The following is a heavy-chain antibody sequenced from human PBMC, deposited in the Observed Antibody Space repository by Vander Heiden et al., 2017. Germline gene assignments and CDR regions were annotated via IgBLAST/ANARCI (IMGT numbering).Heavy chain of an antibody. J-gene: IGHJ3*02. D-gene: IGHD2-21*02. V-gene: IGHV1-69*01. CDR1: GGTFSSYA. CDR2: IIPIFGTA. Sequence: QLQLVQSGAEVEKPGSSVKVSCKASGGTFSSYAISWVRQAPGQGLEWMGGIIPIFGTANYAQKFQGRVTITADESTSTAYMEMSRLRSEDTTVYYCARGVVTTEDAFDIWGQGTMVAVSS. CDR3: ARGVVTTEDAFDI.